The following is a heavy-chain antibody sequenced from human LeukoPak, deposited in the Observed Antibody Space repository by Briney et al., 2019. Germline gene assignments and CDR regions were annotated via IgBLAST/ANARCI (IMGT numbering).Heavy chain of an antibody. Sequence: GGSLRLSCAASGFTFSSYAMHWVRQAPGKGLEWVAVISYDGSNKYYADSVKGRFTISRDNSKNTLYLQMNSLRAEDTAVYYCAREWTGIFDYWGQGTLVTVSS. CDR2: ISYDGSNK. CDR1: GFTFSSYA. J-gene: IGHJ4*02. V-gene: IGHV3-30-3*01. D-gene: IGHD3/OR15-3a*01. CDR3: AREWTGIFDY.